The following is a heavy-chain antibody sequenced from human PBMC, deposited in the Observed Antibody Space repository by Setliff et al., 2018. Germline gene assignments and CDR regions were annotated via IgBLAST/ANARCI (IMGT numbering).Heavy chain of an antibody. Sequence: KPSETLSLTCSVSGGLIYDHWWTWVRQPAGEEFQWIGRVYSDGDTEYNPSLKSRVTISVDTSKKQFSLTLTSVTAADTALYYCRQAVVGRDVFDIWGQGTVVTV. CDR2: VYSDGDT. V-gene: IGHV4-4*07. CDR3: RQAVVGRDVFDI. D-gene: IGHD1-1*01. CDR1: GGLIYDHW. J-gene: IGHJ3*02.